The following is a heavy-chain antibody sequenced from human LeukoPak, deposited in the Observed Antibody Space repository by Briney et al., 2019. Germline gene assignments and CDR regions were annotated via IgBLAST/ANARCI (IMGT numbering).Heavy chain of an antibody. V-gene: IGHV4-39*07. CDR3: ARQWGYCSSTSCYEYYFDY. Sequence: SETLSLTCTVSGGSISSSSYYWGWIRQPPGKGLEWIGSIYYSGSTYYNPSLKSRVTISVDTSKNQFSLKLSSVTAAETAVYYCARQWGYCSSTSCYEYYFDYWGQGTLVTVSS. CDR1: GGSISSSSYY. CDR2: IYYSGST. J-gene: IGHJ4*02. D-gene: IGHD2-2*01.